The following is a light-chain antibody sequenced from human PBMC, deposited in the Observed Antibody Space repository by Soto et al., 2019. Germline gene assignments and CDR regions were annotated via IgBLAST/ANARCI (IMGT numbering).Light chain of an antibody. CDR3: QQYGVSPL. CDR2: GAS. J-gene: IGKJ5*01. CDR1: QSFSSSY. Sequence: PGERATLSCRASQSFSSSYLAWYQQKPGQAPRLLIYGASNRATAIPDRFSGSGSGADFTLTISRLEPEDFVVYYCQQYGVSPLFGQGTRLEIK. V-gene: IGKV3-20*01.